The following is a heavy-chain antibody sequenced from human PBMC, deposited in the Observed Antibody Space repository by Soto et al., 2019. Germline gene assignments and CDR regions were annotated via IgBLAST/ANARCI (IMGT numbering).Heavy chain of an antibody. CDR3: AGYCSGGSCQTDY. CDR1: GGSFSGYY. J-gene: IGHJ4*02. Sequence: SETLSLTCAVYGGSFSGYYWSWIRQPPGKGLEWIGEINHSGSTNYNPSLKSRVTISVDTSKNQFSLKLSSVTAADTAVYYCAGYCSGGSCQTDYWGQGTLVTVSS. CDR2: INHSGST. D-gene: IGHD2-15*01. V-gene: IGHV4-34*01.